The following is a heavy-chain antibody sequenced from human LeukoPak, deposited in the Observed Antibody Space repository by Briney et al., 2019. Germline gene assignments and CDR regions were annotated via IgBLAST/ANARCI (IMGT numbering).Heavy chain of an antibody. J-gene: IGHJ4*02. CDR1: GFTFRSYG. V-gene: IGHV3-23*01. Sequence: PGGSLRLSCAASGFTFRSYGMTWVRQAPGKGLEWVSAISGSGDSTYYADSVKGRFTISRYNSRNTLYVQMNSLRAGDTAVYYCAKSFRSTSLDYWGQGTLVTVSS. D-gene: IGHD2-2*01. CDR3: AKSFRSTSLDY. CDR2: ISGSGDST.